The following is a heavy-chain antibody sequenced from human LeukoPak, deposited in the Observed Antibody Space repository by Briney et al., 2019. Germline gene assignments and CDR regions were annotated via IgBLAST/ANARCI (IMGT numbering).Heavy chain of an antibody. D-gene: IGHD3-10*01. J-gene: IGHJ3*02. CDR2: INHSGST. Sequence: SETLSLTCAVYGGSFSGYFWTWIRQPPGKGLEWIGEINHSGSTNYNPSLKSRVTISIDTSKNQFSLRLSSVTAADTAVYYCARGRPVLLWFGESLDAFDIWGQGIMVTVSS. CDR1: GGSFSGYF. CDR3: ARGRPVLLWFGESLDAFDI. V-gene: IGHV4-34*01.